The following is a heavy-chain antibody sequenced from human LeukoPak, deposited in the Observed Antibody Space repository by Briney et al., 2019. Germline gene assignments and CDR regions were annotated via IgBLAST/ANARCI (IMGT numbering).Heavy chain of an antibody. D-gene: IGHD3-10*01. CDR2: IIPIFGTA. Sequence: SVKVSCKASGGTFSSYAISWVRQAPGQGLEWMGGIIPIFGTANYAQKFQGRVTITADESTSTAYMELSSLRSEDTAVYYCARGSRGTMVRGDPLYGMDVWGQGTTVTVSS. V-gene: IGHV1-69*13. J-gene: IGHJ6*02. CDR1: GGTFSSYA. CDR3: ARGSRGTMVRGDPLYGMDV.